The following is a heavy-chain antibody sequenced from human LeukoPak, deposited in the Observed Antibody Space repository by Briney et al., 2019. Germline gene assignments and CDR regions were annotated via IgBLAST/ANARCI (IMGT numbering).Heavy chain of an antibody. D-gene: IGHD6-13*01. CDR1: GFTFSSYG. V-gene: IGHV3-30*02. CDR3: AKDGGYSSSWYHY. Sequence: GGSLRLSCAASGFTFSSYGMHWVRQAPGKGLEWVAFIRYDGSNKYYADSVKGRFTIPRDNSKNTLYLQMNSLRAEDTAVYYCAKDGGYSSSWYHYWGQGTLVTVSS. J-gene: IGHJ4*02. CDR2: IRYDGSNK.